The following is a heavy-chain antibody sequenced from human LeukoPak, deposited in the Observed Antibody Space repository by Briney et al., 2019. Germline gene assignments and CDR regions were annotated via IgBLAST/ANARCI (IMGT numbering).Heavy chain of an antibody. V-gene: IGHV4-34*01. Sequence: SETLSLTCAVYGGSFSGYYWSWIRQPPGKGLEWIGEINHSGSINYNPSLKSRVTISVDTSKNQFSLKLSSVTAADTAVYYCARSYYKVWYFDLWGRGTLVTVSS. D-gene: IGHD3-10*01. CDR3: ARSYYKVWYFDL. CDR2: INHSGSI. J-gene: IGHJ2*01. CDR1: GGSFSGYY.